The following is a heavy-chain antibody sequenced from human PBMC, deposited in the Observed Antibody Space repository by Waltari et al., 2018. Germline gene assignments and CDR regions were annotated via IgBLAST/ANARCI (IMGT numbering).Heavy chain of an antibody. CDR2: IYSGGST. D-gene: IGHD6-6*01. CDR3: ARDLAAREGDY. CDR1: GFTVSSNY. Sequence: EVQLVESGGGLIQPGGSLRLSCAASGFTVSSNYMSWVRQAPGKGLEWVSVIYSGGSTYYAASLKGRFTISRDNSKNTLYLQMNSLRAEDTAVYYCARDLAAREGDYWGQGTLVTVSS. V-gene: IGHV3-53*01. J-gene: IGHJ4*02.